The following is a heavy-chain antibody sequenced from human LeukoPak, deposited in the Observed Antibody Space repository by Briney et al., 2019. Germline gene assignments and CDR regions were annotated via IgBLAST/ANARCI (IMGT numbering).Heavy chain of an antibody. CDR3: ARVVPAATNYYYYYMDF. CDR2: IYYSGST. J-gene: IGHJ6*03. D-gene: IGHD2-2*01. V-gene: IGHV4-59*01. CDR1: GGSISSYY. Sequence: PSETLSLTCTVSGGSISSYYWSWFRRPPGKGLEGMGYIYYSGSTNYNPPLKSRVTISVDTSKNQFSLKLSSVTAADTAVYYCARVVPAATNYYYYYMDFWGRGTTVSISS.